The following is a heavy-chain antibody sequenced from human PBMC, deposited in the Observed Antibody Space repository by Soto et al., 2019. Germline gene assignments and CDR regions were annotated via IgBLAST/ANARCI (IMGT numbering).Heavy chain of an antibody. D-gene: IGHD3-10*01. CDR3: ARSPVLLWFGELLTGFDY. Sequence: GGSLRLSCAASGFTFSSYSMNRVRQAPGKGLEWVSYISSSSSTIYYADSVKGRFTISRDNAKNSLYLQMNSLRAEDTAVYYCARSPVLLWFGELLTGFDYWGQGTLVTVSS. CDR1: GFTFSSYS. CDR2: ISSSSSTI. J-gene: IGHJ4*02. V-gene: IGHV3-48*01.